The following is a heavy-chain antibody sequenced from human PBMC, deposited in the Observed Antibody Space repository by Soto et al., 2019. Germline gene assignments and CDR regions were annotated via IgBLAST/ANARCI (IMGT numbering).Heavy chain of an antibody. Sequence: GGSLRLSCAASGFTFSSYAMSWVRQAPGKGLEWVSAISGSGGSTYYADSVKGRFTISRDNSKNTLYLQMNSLRAEDTAVYYCAKSHFGGVIVYYFDYWGQGTLVTVSS. CDR1: GFTFSSYA. CDR3: AKSHFGGVIVYYFDY. CDR2: ISGSGGST. V-gene: IGHV3-23*01. J-gene: IGHJ4*02. D-gene: IGHD3-16*02.